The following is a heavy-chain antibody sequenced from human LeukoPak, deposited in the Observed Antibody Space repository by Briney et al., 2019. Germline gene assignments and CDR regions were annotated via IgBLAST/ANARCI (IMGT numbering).Heavy chain of an antibody. CDR1: GYDFTSVG. Sequence: ASVKVSCKASGYDFTSVGITWVRRAPGQGLEWMGWISPYNGNTRYAQKFQGRVAMTTDTSTTTAYMELRGLRFHDTAVYYCARAGLGSGWYFDYWGQGTLVTVSS. J-gene: IGHJ4*02. D-gene: IGHD6-19*01. CDR3: ARAGLGSGWYFDY. V-gene: IGHV1-18*01. CDR2: ISPYNGNT.